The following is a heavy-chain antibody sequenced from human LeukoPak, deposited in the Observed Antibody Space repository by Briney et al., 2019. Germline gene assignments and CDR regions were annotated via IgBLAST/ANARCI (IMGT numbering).Heavy chain of an antibody. J-gene: IGHJ4*02. CDR2: IYTSGST. D-gene: IGHD6-6*01. Sequence: SQTLSLTCTVSGGSISSGSYYWSWIRQPAGKGLEWIGRIYTSGSTNYNPSLKSRVTISVDTSKNQFSLKLSSVTAADTAVYYCAGAIAASPGGYFDYWGQGTLVTVSS. V-gene: IGHV4-61*02. CDR3: AGAIAASPGGYFDY. CDR1: GGSISSGSYY.